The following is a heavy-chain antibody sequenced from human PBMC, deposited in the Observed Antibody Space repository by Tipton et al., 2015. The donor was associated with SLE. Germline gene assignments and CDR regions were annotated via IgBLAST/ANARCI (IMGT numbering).Heavy chain of an antibody. CDR3: ARGPPGSLDY. CDR1: GGSFSGNY. V-gene: IGHV4-34*01. Sequence: TLSLTCVVFGGSFSGNYWIWIRQTPGKGLEWIGEINHRGGTNLNPSLESRVSVSKDTSKNQFSLNLNSVTAADTAVYFCARGPPGSLDYWGQGTLVTVSS. J-gene: IGHJ4*02. CDR2: INHRGGT.